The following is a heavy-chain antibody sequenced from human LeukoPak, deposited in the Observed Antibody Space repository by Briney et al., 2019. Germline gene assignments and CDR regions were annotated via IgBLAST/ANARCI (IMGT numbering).Heavy chain of an antibody. V-gene: IGHV3-74*01. CDR2: INFDGSTT. CDR1: GFTFSSDW. CDR3: TRDRTTVTLFDY. Sequence: PGGSLRLSCAASGFTFSSDWMHWVRLVPGEGRVWLSRINFDGSTTGYADSVKGRFTVSRDNAKNTLYLQMNSLRAEDTAVYYCTRDRTTVTLFDYWGEGTLVTVSS. J-gene: IGHJ4*02. D-gene: IGHD4-17*01.